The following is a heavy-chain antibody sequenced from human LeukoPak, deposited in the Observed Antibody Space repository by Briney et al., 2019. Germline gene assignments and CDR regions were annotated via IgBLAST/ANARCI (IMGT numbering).Heavy chain of an antibody. Sequence: PSETLSLTCTVSGGSISSYYWSWIRQPPGKGLEWIGYIYYSGSTNYNPSLKSRVTISVDTSKNQFSLKLSSATAADTAVYYCARASIVVVPAAILYYFDYWGQGTLVTVSS. CDR1: GGSISSYY. CDR3: ARASIVVVPAAILYYFDY. CDR2: IYYSGST. J-gene: IGHJ4*02. D-gene: IGHD2-2*01. V-gene: IGHV4-59*01.